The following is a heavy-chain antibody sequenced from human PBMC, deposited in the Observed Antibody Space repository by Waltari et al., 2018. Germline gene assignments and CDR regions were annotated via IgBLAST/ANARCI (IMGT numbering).Heavy chain of an antibody. V-gene: IGHV1-8*01. Sequence: QVQLVQSGAEVKKPGASVKVSCKASGYTFTSYDINWVRQAPGQGLEWKGGMNPNRGNTGYAQKFQGRVTMTRNTSISTAYMELSSLRSEDTAVYYCARGGGYCGGDCYQEYGMDVWGQGTTVTVSS. CDR1: GYTFTSYD. J-gene: IGHJ6*02. D-gene: IGHD2-21*02. CDR3: ARGGGYCGGDCYQEYGMDV. CDR2: MNPNRGNT.